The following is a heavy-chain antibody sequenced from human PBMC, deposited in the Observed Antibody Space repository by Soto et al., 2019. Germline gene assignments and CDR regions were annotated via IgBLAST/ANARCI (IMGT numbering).Heavy chain of an antibody. CDR1: GFTFSSYA. CDR3: ARAQDIAMVTPSDY. CDR2: ISYDGGTK. J-gene: IGHJ4*02. V-gene: IGHV3-30-3*01. Sequence: PGGSLRLSCTASGFTFSSYAMHWGRQPPGKGLEWVAIISYDGGTKDYADSVKGRFTVSRDNSNNTLYLQMNSLRGEDTAVYYCARAQDIAMVTPSDYWGQGTLVTVSS. D-gene: IGHD5-18*01.